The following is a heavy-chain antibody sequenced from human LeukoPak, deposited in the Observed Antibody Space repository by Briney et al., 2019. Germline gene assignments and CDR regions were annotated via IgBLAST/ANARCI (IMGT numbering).Heavy chain of an antibody. Sequence: SETLSLTCAVSGYSISSGYSWGWIRQPPGKGREWIGSIYHSGSTYYNPSLKSRVTISVDTSKNQFSLKLSSVTAADTAVYYCARGAPRNKYCSSTSCYRHWYFDLWGRGTLVTVSS. J-gene: IGHJ2*01. CDR3: ARGAPRNKYCSSTSCYRHWYFDL. V-gene: IGHV4-38-2*01. CDR1: GYSISSGYS. CDR2: IYHSGST. D-gene: IGHD2-2*01.